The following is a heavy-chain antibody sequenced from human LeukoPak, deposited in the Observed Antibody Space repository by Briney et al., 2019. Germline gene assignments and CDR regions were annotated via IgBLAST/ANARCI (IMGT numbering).Heavy chain of an antibody. D-gene: IGHD5-12*01. V-gene: IGHV4-38-2*02. CDR2: MYHSGST. J-gene: IGHJ4*02. Sequence: SETLSLTCAVYGGSFSAYSWGWIRQPPGKGLDWIGSMYHSGSTYYNPSLKSRVAISVDTSRNQFALKINSVTAADTAVYYCARDLYSGYDSWGQGTLVTVSS. CDR1: GGSFSAYS. CDR3: ARDLYSGYDS.